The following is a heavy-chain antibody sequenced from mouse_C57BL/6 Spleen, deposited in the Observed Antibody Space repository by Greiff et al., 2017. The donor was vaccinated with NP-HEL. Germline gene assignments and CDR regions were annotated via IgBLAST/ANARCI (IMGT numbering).Heavy chain of an antibody. CDR1: GFSLTSYG. CDR3: AKQGDSYAMDY. CDR2: IRGGGST. Sequence: QVQLKQSGPGLVAPSQCLSISCTASGFSLTSYGVDWVRQPPGKGLEWLGYIRGGGSTNYYSALVSRLSISKDNSKDQVFLKMNSLQTDDTAMYYCAKQGDSYAMDYWGQGTLVTVSA. J-gene: IGHJ4*01. V-gene: IGHV2-9*01.